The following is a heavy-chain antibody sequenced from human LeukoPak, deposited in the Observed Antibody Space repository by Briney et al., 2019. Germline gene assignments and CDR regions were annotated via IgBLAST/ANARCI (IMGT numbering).Heavy chain of an antibody. Sequence: GASVKVSCTASGYTFTDRYIHWVRQAPGQGLERMGGIIPIFGTANYAQKFQGRVTMTTDTSTSTAYMELRSLRSDDTAVYYCARDLSYYFDYWGQGTLVTVSS. V-gene: IGHV1-69*05. CDR3: ARDLSYYFDY. D-gene: IGHD3-10*01. CDR1: GYTFTDRY. J-gene: IGHJ4*02. CDR2: IIPIFGTA.